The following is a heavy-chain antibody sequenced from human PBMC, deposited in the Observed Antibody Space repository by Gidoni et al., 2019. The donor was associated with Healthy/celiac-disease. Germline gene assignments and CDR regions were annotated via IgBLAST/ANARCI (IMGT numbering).Heavy chain of an antibody. CDR3: AHRRLGIAAAGTFDY. J-gene: IGHJ4*02. CDR2: IYWDDDK. Sequence: QITLKESGPTLVKPTQTLTLTCTFSGFSLSTSGVGVGWIRQPPGKALEWLALIYWDDDKRYSPSLKSRLTITKDTSKNQVVLTMTNMDPVDTATYYCAHRRLGIAAAGTFDYWGQGTLVTVSS. CDR1: GFSLSTSGVG. V-gene: IGHV2-5*02. D-gene: IGHD6-13*01.